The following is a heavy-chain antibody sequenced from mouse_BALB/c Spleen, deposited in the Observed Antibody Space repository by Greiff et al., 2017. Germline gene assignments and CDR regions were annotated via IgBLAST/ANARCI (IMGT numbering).Heavy chain of an antibody. CDR2: IYPGNGDT. D-gene: IGHD1-1*01. Sequence: QVQLQQPGAELVKPGASVKMSCKASGYTFTSYNMHWVKQTPGQGLEWIGAIYPGNGDTSYNQKFKGKATLTADKSSSTAYMQLSSLTSEDSAVYYCARSHYYGSSPFDYWGQGTTLTVSS. J-gene: IGHJ2*01. CDR3: ARSHYYGSSPFDY. CDR1: GYTFTSYN. V-gene: IGHV1-12*01.